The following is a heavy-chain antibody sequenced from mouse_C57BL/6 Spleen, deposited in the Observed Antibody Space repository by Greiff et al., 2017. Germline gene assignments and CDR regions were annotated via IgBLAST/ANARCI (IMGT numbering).Heavy chain of an antibody. Sequence: VQLQQSGPGLVKPSQSLSLTCSVTGYSITSGYYWNWIRQFPGNKLEWMGYISYYGSNNYNPSLKTRISITRDTSTYQFFLKLNSVTTEDTATYYCARDHYGSSAWYVDVWGTGTTVTVSS. CDR1: GYSITSGYY. V-gene: IGHV3-6*01. D-gene: IGHD1-1*01. CDR3: ARDHYGSSAWYVDV. J-gene: IGHJ1*03. CDR2: ISYYGSN.